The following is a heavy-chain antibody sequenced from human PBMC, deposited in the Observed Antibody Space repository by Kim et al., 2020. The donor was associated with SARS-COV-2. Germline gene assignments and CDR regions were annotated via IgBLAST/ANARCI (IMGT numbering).Heavy chain of an antibody. J-gene: IGHJ3*02. CDR3: ARVGLTMVRGVMGGAFDI. Sequence: QGRVTLTRETSTSTVYMELSSLRSEDTAVYYCARVGLTMVRGVMGGAFDIWGQGTMVTVSS. V-gene: IGHV1-46*01. D-gene: IGHD3-10*01.